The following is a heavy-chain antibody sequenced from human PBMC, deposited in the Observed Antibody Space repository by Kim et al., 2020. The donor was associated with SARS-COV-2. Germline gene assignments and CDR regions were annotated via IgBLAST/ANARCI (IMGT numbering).Heavy chain of an antibody. J-gene: IGHJ3*02. CDR1: GGSISSYY. V-gene: IGHV4-59*08. D-gene: IGHD3-10*01. Sequence: SETLSLTCTVSGGSISSYYWSWIRQPPGKGLEWIGYIYYSGSTNYNPSLKSRVTISVDTSKNQFSLKLSSVTAADTAVYYCARHVSWDHERGWHYYGSGSYYKSAFDIWGQGTMVTVSS. CDR3: ARHVSWDHERGWHYYGSGSYYKSAFDI. CDR2: IYYSGST.